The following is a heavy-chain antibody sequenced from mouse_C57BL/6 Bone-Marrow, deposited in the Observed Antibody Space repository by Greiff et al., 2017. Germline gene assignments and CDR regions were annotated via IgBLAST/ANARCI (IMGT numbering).Heavy chain of an antibody. CDR1: GYTFTSYG. V-gene: IGHV1-81*01. Sequence: QVQLQQSGAELARPGASVKLSCKASGYTFTSYGISWVKQRTGQGLEWIGEIYPRSGNTYYNEKFKGKATLTADKSSSTAYMELRSLTSEDSAVYFCAGTYYGSSYWYFDVWGTGTTVTVSS. D-gene: IGHD1-1*01. J-gene: IGHJ1*03. CDR2: IYPRSGNT. CDR3: AGTYYGSSYWYFDV.